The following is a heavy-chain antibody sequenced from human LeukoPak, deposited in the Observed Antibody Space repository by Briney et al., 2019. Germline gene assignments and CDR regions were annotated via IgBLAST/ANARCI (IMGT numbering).Heavy chain of an antibody. V-gene: IGHV3-23*01. J-gene: IGHJ3*02. CDR3: AKDGGTAMVTDAFDI. CDR1: GFTFNSYA. CDR2: ISSSGNNT. D-gene: IGHD5-18*01. Sequence: GGSLRLSCAASGFTFNSYAMNWVRQAPGKGLEWVSTISSSGNNTYYTDSVKGRFTISRDNSKNTLFLQMNSLRVDDTAVYYCAKDGGTAMVTDAFDIWGQGTMVTVSS.